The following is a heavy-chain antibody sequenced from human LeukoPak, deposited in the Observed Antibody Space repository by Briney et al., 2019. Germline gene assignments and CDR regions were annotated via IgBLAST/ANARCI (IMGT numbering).Heavy chain of an antibody. CDR1: GYTFTSYA. Sequence: ASVKVSCKASGYTFTSYAMNWVRQAPGQGLEWMGWINTNTGNPTYAQGFTGRFVFSLDASVSTAYLQISSLKAEDTAVYYCARDTLTLGDPNAFDIWGQGTMVTVSS. CDR2: INTNTGNP. D-gene: IGHD2/OR15-2a*01. CDR3: ARDTLTLGDPNAFDI. J-gene: IGHJ3*02. V-gene: IGHV7-4-1*02.